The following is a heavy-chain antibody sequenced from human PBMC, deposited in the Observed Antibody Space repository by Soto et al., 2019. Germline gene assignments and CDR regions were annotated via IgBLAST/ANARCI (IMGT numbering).Heavy chain of an antibody. Sequence: EVQLVESGGGLVKPGGSLRLSCAASGFTFSSYSMNWVRQAPGKGLEWVSSISSSSSYIYYADSVKGRCTISKDNAKNSLYLHMNSLRAEDTAVYYCARVSEGSGSSGWFDPWGQGTLVTVSS. V-gene: IGHV3-21*06. CDR2: ISSSSSYI. CDR1: GFTFSSYS. CDR3: ARVSEGSGSSGWFDP. D-gene: IGHD3-10*01. J-gene: IGHJ5*02.